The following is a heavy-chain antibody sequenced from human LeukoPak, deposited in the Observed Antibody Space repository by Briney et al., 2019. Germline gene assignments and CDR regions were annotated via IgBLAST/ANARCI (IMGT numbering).Heavy chain of an antibody. D-gene: IGHD3-22*01. CDR2: IIPIFGTA. CDR1: GGTFSSYA. CDR3: ASGYYYDSSGYLDY. J-gene: IGHJ4*02. Sequence: SVKVSCKASGGTFSSYAISWVRQAPGQGLEWMGRIIPIFGTANYAQKFQGRVTITADKSTSTAYMELSSLRSEATAVYYCASGYYYDSSGYLDYWGQGTLVTVSS. V-gene: IGHV1-69*06.